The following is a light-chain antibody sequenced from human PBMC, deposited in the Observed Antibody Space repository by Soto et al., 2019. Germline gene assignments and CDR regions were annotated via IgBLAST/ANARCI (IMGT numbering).Light chain of an antibody. J-gene: IGKJ5*01. V-gene: IGKV3-15*01. CDR2: GIY. CDR3: QQYNYWHPIT. CDR1: QVLGTN. Sequence: EIVITQSPGTLSVALGESATLSCRASQVLGTNLAWYQQKPGQSPTLVIYGIYIRATGVPVRFTGSGSGTEFTLTITSLQYEDFATYYCQQYNYWHPITFGQGTRLEIK.